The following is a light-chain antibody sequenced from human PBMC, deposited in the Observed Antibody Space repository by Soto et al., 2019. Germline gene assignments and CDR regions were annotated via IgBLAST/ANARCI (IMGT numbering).Light chain of an antibody. CDR1: TSNIGAGYD. V-gene: IGLV1-40*01. CDR2: SHN. CDR3: ATWDDSLPAV. Sequence: QSVLTQPPSVSGAPGQRVTISCTGSTSNIGAGYDVHWYQQLPGAAPRLLISSHNNRPSGVPDRFFGSKSGTSASLTIIGLQAEDEGDYYCATWDDSLPAVFGGGTKLTVL. J-gene: IGLJ2*01.